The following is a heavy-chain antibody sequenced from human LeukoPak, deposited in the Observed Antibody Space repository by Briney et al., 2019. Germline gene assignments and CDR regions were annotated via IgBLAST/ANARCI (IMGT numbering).Heavy chain of an antibody. CDR2: IYYSGST. CDR1: GGSISSYY. D-gene: IGHD6-13*01. J-gene: IGHJ5*02. V-gene: IGHV4-59*01. CDR3: ARASSSSWYLWFDP. Sequence: SKTLSLTCTVSGGSISSYYWSWIRQPPGKGLEWIGYIYYSGSTNYNPSLKSRVTISVDTSKNQFSLKLSSVTAADTAVYYCARASSSSWYLWFDPWGQGTLVTVSS.